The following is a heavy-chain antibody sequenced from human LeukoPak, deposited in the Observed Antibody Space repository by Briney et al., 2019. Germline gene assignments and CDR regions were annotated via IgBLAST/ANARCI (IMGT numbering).Heavy chain of an antibody. CDR3: ARAPKYYDFWSGYIRYYFDY. J-gene: IGHJ4*02. V-gene: IGHV5-51*01. D-gene: IGHD3-3*01. Sequence: GESLKISCKGSGYSFNTYWIGWVRQMPGKGLEWMGIIYPGDSDTKYSPSFQGQVTISADKSISTAYLQWSSLKASDTAMYYCARAPKYYDFWSGYIRYYFDYWGQGTLVTVSS. CDR1: GYSFNTYW. CDR2: IYPGDSDT.